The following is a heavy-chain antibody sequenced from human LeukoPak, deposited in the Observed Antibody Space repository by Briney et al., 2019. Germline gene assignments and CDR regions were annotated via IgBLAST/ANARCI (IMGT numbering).Heavy chain of an antibody. V-gene: IGHV3-48*03. CDR1: GFTFSSYE. CDR3: AKASEGRFLEWLSYYYYYYMDV. Sequence: GGSLRLSCAASGFTFSSYEMNWVRQAPGKGLEWISYISASGTLTHYADSVEGRFTISRDNSKKTVYMQMNRLRAEETGVYYCAKASEGRFLEWLSYYYYYYMDVWGKGTTVIVSS. J-gene: IGHJ6*03. D-gene: IGHD3-3*01. CDR2: ISASGTLT.